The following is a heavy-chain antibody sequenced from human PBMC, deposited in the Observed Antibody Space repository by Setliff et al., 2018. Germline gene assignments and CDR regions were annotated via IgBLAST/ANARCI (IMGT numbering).Heavy chain of an antibody. D-gene: IGHD6-6*01. CDR1: GGTFSDYH. CDR3: ARGRNIAARLLDS. CDR2: INHRGST. V-gene: IGHV4-34*01. J-gene: IGHJ4*02. Sequence: SETLSLTCAAYGGTFSDYHWTWIRQSPEKGLEWIGEINHRGSTNYNPSLKSRVTISIDTSKDQFSLKLISMTAADTAVYYCARGRNIAARLLDSWGQGTMVTVSS.